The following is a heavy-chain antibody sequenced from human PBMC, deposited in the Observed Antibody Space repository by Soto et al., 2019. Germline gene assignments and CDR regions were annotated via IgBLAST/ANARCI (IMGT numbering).Heavy chain of an antibody. CDR2: IWYDGSNK. CDR3: ARDGLIAAHSPYYYYGMDV. J-gene: IGHJ6*02. D-gene: IGHD6-6*01. CDR1: GFTFSSYG. Sequence: QVQLVESGGGVVQPGRSLRLSCAASGFTFSSYGMHWVRQAPGKGLEWVAVIWYDGSNKYYADSVKGRFTISRDNSKNTLYLQMNSLRAEDTAVYYCARDGLIAAHSPYYYYGMDVWGQGTTVTVSS. V-gene: IGHV3-33*01.